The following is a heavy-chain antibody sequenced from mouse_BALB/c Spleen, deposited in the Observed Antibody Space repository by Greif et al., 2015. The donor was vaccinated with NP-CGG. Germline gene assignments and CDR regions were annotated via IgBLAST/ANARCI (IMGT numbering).Heavy chain of an antibody. Sequence: EVQRVESGGGLVKPGGSLKLSCAASGFTFSDYYMYWVRQTPEKRLEWVATISDGGSYTYYPDSVKGRFTISRDNAKNNLYLQRSSLKSEDTAMYYCARVNWDKYYAMDYWGQGTSVTVSS. D-gene: IGHD4-1*01. CDR1: GFTFSDYY. J-gene: IGHJ4*01. V-gene: IGHV5-4*02. CDR2: ISDGGSYT. CDR3: ARVNWDKYYAMDY.